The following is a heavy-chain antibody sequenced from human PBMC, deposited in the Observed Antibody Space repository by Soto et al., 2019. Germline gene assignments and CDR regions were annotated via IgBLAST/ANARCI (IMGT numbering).Heavy chain of an antibody. CDR2: IIPISGTA. D-gene: IGHD2-2*01. CDR1: GGTFSSYA. J-gene: IGHJ6*02. CDR3: ARSQGSSTSLEIYYYSYYGMAV. V-gene: IGHV1-69*01. Sequence: QVQLVQSGAEVKKPGSSVKVSCKASGGTFSSYAISWVRQAPGQGLEWMGGIIPISGTASYAQKFQGRVQTTAAESTSTAYRELSSLRSEDTAVYYCARSQGSSTSLEIYYYSYYGMAVWGQGTTVTVSS.